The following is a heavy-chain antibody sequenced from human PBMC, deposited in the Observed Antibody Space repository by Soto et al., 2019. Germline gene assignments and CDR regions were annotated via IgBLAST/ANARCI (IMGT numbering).Heavy chain of an antibody. Sequence: GGSVRLSCAASGVTFSSYAMGWVRQAPGKGLEWVSDIIDSGGSTYYADSVKGRFTISRDNSKSTLYLQMNSLRAEDTAVYYCAIFWCPIASLRDAVWGQRTSVPVSS. D-gene: IGHD2-21*01. V-gene: IGHV3-23*01. CDR1: GVTFSSYA. CDR3: AIFWCPIASLRDAV. J-gene: IGHJ4*02. CDR2: IIDSGGST.